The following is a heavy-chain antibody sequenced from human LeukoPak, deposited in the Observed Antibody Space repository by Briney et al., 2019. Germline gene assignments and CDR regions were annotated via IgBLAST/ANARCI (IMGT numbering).Heavy chain of an antibody. CDR3: ARIDPGLGWAIDY. V-gene: IGHV4-34*01. CDR1: GGSFSSYS. D-gene: IGHD1-14*01. J-gene: IGHJ4*02. Sequence: PSETLSLTCTVSGGSFSSYSWSWIRQPSGKGLEWIGEINHSGSANYSPSLRSRVTISIDTSNNQLSLTLKSVTAADTSVYYFARIDPGLGWAIDYWGQGTLVTISS. CDR2: INHSGSA.